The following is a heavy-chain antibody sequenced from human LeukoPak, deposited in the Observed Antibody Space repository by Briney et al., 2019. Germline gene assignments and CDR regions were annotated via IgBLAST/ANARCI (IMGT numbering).Heavy chain of an antibody. V-gene: IGHV4-38-2*01. Sequence: SETLSLTCAVSGYSSSSGYYWGWIRQPPGKGLEWIGSIYHSGSTYYNPSLKSRVTISVDTSKNQFSLKLSSVTAADTAVYYCARHPTTAGRSYYYYYMDVWGKGTTVTVSS. J-gene: IGHJ6*03. CDR2: IYHSGST. D-gene: IGHD1-14*01. CDR1: GYSSSSGYY. CDR3: ARHPTTAGRSYYYYYMDV.